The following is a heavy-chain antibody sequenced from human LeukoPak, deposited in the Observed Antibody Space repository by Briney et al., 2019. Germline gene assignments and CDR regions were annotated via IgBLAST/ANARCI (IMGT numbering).Heavy chain of an antibody. V-gene: IGHV4-39*07. Sequence: PSQTLSLTCTVSGGSISSSSYYWGWIRQSPGKGLEWIGSIYYSGSTYYNPSLKSRVTISVDTSKNQFSLKLSSVTAADTAVYYCARSRIAALSDYWGQGTLVTVSS. CDR3: ARSRIAALSDY. J-gene: IGHJ4*02. CDR2: IYYSGST. CDR1: GGSISSSSYY. D-gene: IGHD6-13*01.